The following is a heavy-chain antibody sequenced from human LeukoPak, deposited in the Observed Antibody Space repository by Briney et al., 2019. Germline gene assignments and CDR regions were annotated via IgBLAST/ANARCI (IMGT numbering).Heavy chain of an antibody. Sequence: GGSLRLSCAASGFTFDDYAMHWLRQAPGKGLEWVSGISWNSGSIGYADSVKGRFTISRDNAKNSLYLQMNSPRAEDMALYYCAKGYCSSTSCYAGSLDYWGQGTLVTVSS. CDR3: AKGYCSSTSCYAGSLDY. J-gene: IGHJ4*02. V-gene: IGHV3-9*03. CDR2: ISWNSGSI. CDR1: GFTFDDYA. D-gene: IGHD2-2*01.